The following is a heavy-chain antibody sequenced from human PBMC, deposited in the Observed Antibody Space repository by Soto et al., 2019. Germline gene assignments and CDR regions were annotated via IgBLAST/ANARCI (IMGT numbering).Heavy chain of an antibody. J-gene: IGHJ4*02. CDR3: AAQDLRGTTGTT. CDR2: ISGSGGNI. Sequence: EVQLLESGGGLVQPGGSLTLSCAASGFTFSRYAMGWVRQAPGKRLEWVSVISGSGGNIHYADSVKGRFTISRDTSKNTRYLEMKRLRVEDTAVYNCAAQDLRGTTGTTWGQGTLVAVSS. V-gene: IGHV3-23*01. D-gene: IGHD1-1*01. CDR1: GFTFSRYA.